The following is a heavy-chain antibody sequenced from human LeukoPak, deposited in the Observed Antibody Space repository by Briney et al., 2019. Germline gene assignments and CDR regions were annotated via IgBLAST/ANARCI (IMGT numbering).Heavy chain of an antibody. CDR3: AILFPLPVAAAGTNWFDP. CDR2: INPNSGGT. D-gene: IGHD6-13*01. V-gene: IGHV1-2*02. Sequence: ASVKVSCKASGYTFTGYYMHWVRQAPGQGLEWMGWINPNSGGTNYAQKFQGRVTMTRDTSISTAYMELSRLRSDDTAVYYCAILFPLPVAAAGTNWFDPWGQGTLVTVSS. CDR1: GYTFTGYY. J-gene: IGHJ5*02.